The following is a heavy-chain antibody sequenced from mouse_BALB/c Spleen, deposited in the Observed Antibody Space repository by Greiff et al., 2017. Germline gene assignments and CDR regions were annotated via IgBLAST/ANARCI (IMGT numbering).Heavy chain of an antibody. Sequence: VQLQQSGAELVRSGASVKLSCTASGFNIKDYYMPWVKQRPEQGLEWIGWIDPENGDTEYAPKFQGKATMTADTSSNTAYLQLSSLTSEDTAVYYCNAGRYRSKDAMDYWGQGTSVTVSS. D-gene: IGHD2-14*01. CDR1: GFNIKDYY. J-gene: IGHJ4*01. CDR2: IDPENGDT. CDR3: NAGRYRSKDAMDY. V-gene: IGHV14-4*02.